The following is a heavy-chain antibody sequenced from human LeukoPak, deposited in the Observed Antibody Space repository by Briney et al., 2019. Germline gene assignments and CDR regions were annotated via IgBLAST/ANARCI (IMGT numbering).Heavy chain of an antibody. CDR1: GFTFSSYG. V-gene: IGHV3-33*01. CDR2: IWYDGSNK. Sequence: GGSLRLSCAASGFTFSSYGMHWVRQAPGKGLEWVAVIWYDGSNKYYADSVKGRFTISRDNSKNTLYLQMNSLRAEDTAVYYCARGRYYDILTGYMGGFDYWGQGTLVTVSS. D-gene: IGHD3-9*01. J-gene: IGHJ4*02. CDR3: ARGRYYDILTGYMGGFDY.